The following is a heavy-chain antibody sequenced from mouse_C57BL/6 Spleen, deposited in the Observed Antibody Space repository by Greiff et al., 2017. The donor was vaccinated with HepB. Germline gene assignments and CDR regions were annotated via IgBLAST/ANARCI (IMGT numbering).Heavy chain of an antibody. Sequence: QVQLQQPGAELVKPGASVKMSCKASGYTFTSYWITWVKQRPGQGLEWIGDIYPGSGSTNYNEKFKSKATLTVDTSSSTAYMQLSSLTSEDSAVYDCARSVCYSGGFAYWGQGTLVTVSA. CDR1: GYTFTSYW. V-gene: IGHV1-55*01. CDR2: IYPGSGST. D-gene: IGHD3-1*01. CDR3: ARSVCYSGGFAY. J-gene: IGHJ3*01.